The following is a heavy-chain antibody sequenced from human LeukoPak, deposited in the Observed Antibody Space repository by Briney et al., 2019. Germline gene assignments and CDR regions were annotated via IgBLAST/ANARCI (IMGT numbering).Heavy chain of an antibody. CDR1: GGTFSSYA. CDR2: IIPIFGTA. CDR3: ARSTSGYDILTGPDY. J-gene: IGHJ4*02. V-gene: IGHV1-69*05. Sequence: SVKVSCKASGGTFSSYAISWVRQAPGQGLEWMGGIIPIFGTANYTQKFQGRVTITTDESTSTAYMELSSLRSEDTAVYYCARSTSGYDILTGPDYWGQGTLVTVSS. D-gene: IGHD3-9*01.